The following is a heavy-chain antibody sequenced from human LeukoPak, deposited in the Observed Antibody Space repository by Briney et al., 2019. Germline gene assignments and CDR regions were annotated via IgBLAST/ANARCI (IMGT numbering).Heavy chain of an antibody. CDR1: GYTFTGCY. D-gene: IGHD1-7*01. CDR3: ARDLTGTTSWDLDY. CDR2: INPNSGGT. V-gene: IGHV1-2*02. J-gene: IGHJ4*02. Sequence: ASVRVSFKASGYTFTGCYMDWVRQAPGQGGGRMGWINPNSGGTNYAQKFQGRVTMTRDTSISTAYMELSRLRSDDTAVYYCARDLTGTTSWDLDYWGQGTLVTVSS.